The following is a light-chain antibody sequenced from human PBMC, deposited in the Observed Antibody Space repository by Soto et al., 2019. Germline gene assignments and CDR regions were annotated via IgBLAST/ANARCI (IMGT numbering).Light chain of an antibody. Sequence: QSALTQPASVSGSPGQSITISCTGTSSDVGSHNSVSWYQQHPGKAPKLIIFEVSNRPSGVSSRFSGSKSGNTASLTISGLQAEDEADYYCSSYTTSSTLAIFGTGTKVTVL. CDR1: SSDVGSHNS. J-gene: IGLJ1*01. V-gene: IGLV2-14*01. CDR3: SSYTTSSTLAI. CDR2: EVS.